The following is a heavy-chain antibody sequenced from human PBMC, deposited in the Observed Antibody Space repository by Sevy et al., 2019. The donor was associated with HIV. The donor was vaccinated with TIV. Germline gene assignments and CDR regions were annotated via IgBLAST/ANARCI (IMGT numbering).Heavy chain of an antibody. V-gene: IGHV5-51*01. CDR2: IYPGDSDT. CDR3: ARSVIGSSWYDAFDI. CDR1: GYSFTSYW. J-gene: IGHJ3*02. D-gene: IGHD6-13*01. Sequence: GESLKISCKGSGYSFTSYWIGWVRQMPGKGLEWMGIIYPGDSDTRYSPSFQGQVTISADKSISTAYLQWSSLKASDTAMYYCARSVIGSSWYDAFDIWGQGTVVTVSS.